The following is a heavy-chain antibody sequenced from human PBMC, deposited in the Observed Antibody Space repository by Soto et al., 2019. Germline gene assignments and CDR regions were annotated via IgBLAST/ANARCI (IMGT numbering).Heavy chain of an antibody. CDR2: IIPIFGTA. Sequence: QVQLVQSGAEVKNPGSSVEVSCKASGGTFSSYAISWVRQAPGQGLEWMGGIIPIFGTANYAQKVQGRVTITADESTSTAYMEMSSLRSEDTAVYYCARGHCDSSGYYPMTNWFDTWGQGPLVAFSS. CDR1: GGTFSSYA. J-gene: IGHJ5*02. V-gene: IGHV1-69*01. D-gene: IGHD3-22*01. CDR3: ARGHCDSSGYYPMTNWFDT.